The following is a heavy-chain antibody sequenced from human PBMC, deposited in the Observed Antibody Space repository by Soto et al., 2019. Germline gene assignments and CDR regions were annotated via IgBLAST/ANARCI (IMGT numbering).Heavy chain of an antibody. Sequence: QVQLVQSGAEVKKPGASVKVSCKASGYTFTSYGISWVRQAPGQGLEWMGWISAYNGNTNYAKKLQGRGSMTTDTATTTAYMELRRLRSDATAVYYCARENVLRLLEWGPPFDYWGQGTLVTVSS. CDR2: ISAYNGNT. D-gene: IGHD3-3*01. CDR1: GYTFTSYG. J-gene: IGHJ4*02. CDR3: ARENVLRLLEWGPPFDY. V-gene: IGHV1-18*01.